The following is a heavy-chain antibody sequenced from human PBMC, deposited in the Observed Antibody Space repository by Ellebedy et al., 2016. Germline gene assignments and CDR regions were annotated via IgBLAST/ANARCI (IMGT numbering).Heavy chain of an antibody. V-gene: IGHV3-23*01. Sequence: GESLKISXTASGFTFGSYAMSWVRQAPGKGLDWVSAISGGGTNTYYADSVKGRFTISRDNSKNTLYLQMDSLRAEDTAVYYCARFSYDTSGFFFGGNDAFDIWGQGTMVTVSP. CDR2: ISGGGTNT. CDR3: ARFSYDTSGFFFGGNDAFDI. J-gene: IGHJ3*02. CDR1: GFTFGSYA. D-gene: IGHD3-22*01.